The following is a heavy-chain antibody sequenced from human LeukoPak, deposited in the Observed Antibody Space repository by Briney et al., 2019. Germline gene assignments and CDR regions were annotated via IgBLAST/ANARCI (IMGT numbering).Heavy chain of an antibody. Sequence: GGSLRLSCSASGFSFGSYAMHWVRQAPGKGLEYVSVITDSGGSTFYADSVKGRFTISRDNSKNTLYLLMSSLRAEDTALYYCVKGDTGSYYNFDYWGQGTLVTVSS. V-gene: IGHV3-64D*09. D-gene: IGHD1-26*01. J-gene: IGHJ4*02. CDR3: VKGDTGSYYNFDY. CDR2: ITDSGGST. CDR1: GFSFGSYA.